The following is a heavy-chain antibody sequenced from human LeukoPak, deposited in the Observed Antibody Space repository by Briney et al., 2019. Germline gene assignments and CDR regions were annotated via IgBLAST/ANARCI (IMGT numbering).Heavy chain of an antibody. V-gene: IGHV4-39*07. J-gene: IGHJ6*03. CDR1: GGSISSSSYY. CDR3: SRGQAAVGRRGYYGGHYYYYYYMDV. Sequence: PSETLSLTCTVSGGSISSSSYYWGWIRQPPGKGLEWIGSVYYSGSTYYNPSLKSRVTISVDTSKNQFSLKLSSVAAAETAVYYWSRGQAAVGRRGYYGGHYYYYYYMDVWGKGTTVTVSS. D-gene: IGHD3-3*01. CDR2: VYYSGST.